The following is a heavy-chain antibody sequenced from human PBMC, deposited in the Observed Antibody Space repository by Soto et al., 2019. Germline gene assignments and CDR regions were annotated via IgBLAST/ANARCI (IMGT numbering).Heavy chain of an antibody. CDR2: IKTVTDGGTT. J-gene: IGHJ4*02. CDR3: MTHADIYGRGH. D-gene: IGHD5-18*01. CDR1: GFTFSNDW. Sequence: PGGSLRLFCAASGFTFSNDWMNWVRQAPGKGQEWVARIKTVTDGGTTDYAAPVKGRFFISRGDSKNTLYLQMNSLKTEDTAVYHCMTHADIYGRGHWGQGTLVTVYS. V-gene: IGHV3-15*01.